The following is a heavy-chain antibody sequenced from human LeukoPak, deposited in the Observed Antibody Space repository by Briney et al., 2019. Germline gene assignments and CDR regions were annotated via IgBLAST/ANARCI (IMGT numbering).Heavy chain of an antibody. CDR3: AIGASSWYYYYYGMDV. Sequence: SETLSLTCTVSGGSISSYYWSWIRQPPGKGLEWIGYIYYSGSTNYNPSLKSRVTMSVDTSKNQFSLKLSSVTAADTAVYYCAIGASSWYYYYYGMDVWGQGTTVTVSS. D-gene: IGHD6-13*01. J-gene: IGHJ6*02. V-gene: IGHV4-59*01. CDR2: IYYSGST. CDR1: GGSISSYY.